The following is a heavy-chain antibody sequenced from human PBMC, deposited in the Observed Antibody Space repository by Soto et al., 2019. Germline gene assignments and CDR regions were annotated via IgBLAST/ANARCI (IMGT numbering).Heavy chain of an antibody. D-gene: IGHD3-3*02. CDR2: INPSGGST. CDR1: GYTFTSYY. J-gene: IGHJ6*02. CDR3: ARDRSRRDFSLPLYSYYYGMDV. Sequence: ASVKVSCKASGYTFTSYYMHWVRQAPGQGLEWMGIINPSGGSTSYAQKFQGRVTMTRDTSTSTVYMELSSLRSEDTAVYYCARDRSRRDFSLPLYSYYYGMDVWGQGTTVTVSS. V-gene: IGHV1-46*01.